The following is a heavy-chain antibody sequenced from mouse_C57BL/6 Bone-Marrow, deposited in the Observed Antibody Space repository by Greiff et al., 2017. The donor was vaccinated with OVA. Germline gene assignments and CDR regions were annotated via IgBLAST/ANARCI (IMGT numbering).Heavy chain of an antibody. V-gene: IGHV5-2*01. Sequence: EVQVVESGGGLVQPGESLKLSCESNEYEFPSHDMSWVRKTPEKRLELVAAINSDGGSTYYPDTMERRFIISRDNTKKTLYLQMSSLRSEDTALYDCARRGGDDYDVDWYFDVWGTGTTVTVSS. CDR2: INSDGGST. CDR3: ARRGGDDYDVDWYFDV. D-gene: IGHD2-4*01. CDR1: EYEFPSHD. J-gene: IGHJ1*03.